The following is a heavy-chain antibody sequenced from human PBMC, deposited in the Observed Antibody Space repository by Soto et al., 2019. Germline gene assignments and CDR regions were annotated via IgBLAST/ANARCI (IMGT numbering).Heavy chain of an antibody. CDR2: IYYSGST. J-gene: IGHJ3*02. CDR3: ARYVRFLEWSNDAFDI. Sequence: SETLSLTCTVSGGSISSYYWSWIRQPPWKGLEWIGYIYYSGSTNYNPSLKSRVTISVDTSKNQFSLKLSSVTAADTAVYYCARYVRFLEWSNDAFDIWGQGTMVTVSS. D-gene: IGHD3-3*01. V-gene: IGHV4-59*01. CDR1: GGSISSYY.